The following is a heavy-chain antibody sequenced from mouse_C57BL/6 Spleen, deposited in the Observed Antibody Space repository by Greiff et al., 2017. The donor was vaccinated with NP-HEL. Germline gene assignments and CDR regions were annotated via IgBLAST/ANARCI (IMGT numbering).Heavy chain of an antibody. CDR3: ARRDYSDYFDY. J-gene: IGHJ2*01. CDR1: GYTFTSYW. V-gene: IGHV1-61*01. Sequence: QVQLQQPGAELVRPGSSVKLSCKASGYTFTSYWMDWVKQRPGQGLEWIGNIYPSDSETHYNQKFKDKATLTVDKSSRPAYMQLSSLTSEDAAVYYCARRDYSDYFDYWGQGTTLTVSS. CDR2: IYPSDSET. D-gene: IGHD2-12*01.